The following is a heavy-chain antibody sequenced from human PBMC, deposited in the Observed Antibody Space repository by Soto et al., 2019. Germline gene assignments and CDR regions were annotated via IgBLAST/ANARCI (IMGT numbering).Heavy chain of an antibody. CDR2: VSAANGYT. CDR3: AKGRSIAVPEGS. D-gene: IGHD6-19*01. V-gene: IGHV1-18*01. CDR1: GFIFTNYG. Sequence: GPEMKKPGASVKVSCKGSGFIFTNYGFNWVRQAPGQGLEWVGWVSAANGYTRSAQKFQDRLIMTTDSSTNTAYMELRGLGPDDTARYYCAKGRSIAVPEGSWGQGTLVTVSS. J-gene: IGHJ5*02.